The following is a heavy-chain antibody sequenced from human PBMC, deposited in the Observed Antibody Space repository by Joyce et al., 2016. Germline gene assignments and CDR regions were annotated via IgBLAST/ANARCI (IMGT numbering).Heavy chain of an antibody. CDR2: ISSNVLNT. V-gene: IGHV3-64D*08. J-gene: IGHJ4*02. D-gene: IGHD5-24*01. Sequence: EVQVVESGGGLVQPGGSLRLSCSASGFTFNNFAMHWVRQAPGKGLEHISTISSNVLNTYYPDSVKDRFTISRDNSRNTLYLQMSSLRAEDTAVYYCVKDRRNWVGDGYNLRFDHWGQGILVIVSS. CDR3: VKDRRNWVGDGYNLRFDH. CDR1: GFTFNNFA.